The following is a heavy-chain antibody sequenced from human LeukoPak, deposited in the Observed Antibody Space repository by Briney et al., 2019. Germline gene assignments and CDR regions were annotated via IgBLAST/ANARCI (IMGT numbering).Heavy chain of an antibody. Sequence: PGGSLRLSCAASGLTFSTYWMHWVRQAPGKGLVWVSRINSDESNTNYADSVKGRFTISRDNAKNTLYLQMNSLRAEDTAVYYCARDDYGDYFFPYWGQGTLVTVSS. V-gene: IGHV3-74*01. CDR2: INSDESNT. J-gene: IGHJ4*02. D-gene: IGHD4-17*01. CDR1: GLTFSTYW. CDR3: ARDDYGDYFFPY.